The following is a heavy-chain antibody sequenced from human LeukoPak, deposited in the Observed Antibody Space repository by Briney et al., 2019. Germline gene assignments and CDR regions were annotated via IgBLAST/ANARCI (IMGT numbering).Heavy chain of an antibody. J-gene: IGHJ5*02. CDR3: ARGVGDGYNWVDH. Sequence: SETLSLTCTVSGGSISSSSYYWGWIRQPPGKGLEWIGSIYYSGSTYYNPSLKSRVTISVDTSKNQFSLKLSSVTAADTAVYYCARGVGDGYNWVDHWGQGTLVTVSS. CDR1: GGSISSSSYY. V-gene: IGHV4-39*01. D-gene: IGHD5-24*01. CDR2: IYYSGST.